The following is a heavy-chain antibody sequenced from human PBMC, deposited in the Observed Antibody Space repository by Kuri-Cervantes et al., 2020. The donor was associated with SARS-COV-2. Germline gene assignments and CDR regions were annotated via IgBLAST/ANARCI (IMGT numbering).Heavy chain of an antibody. J-gene: IGHJ4*02. D-gene: IGHD4-11*01. Sequence: SETLSLTCTVSGGSISSYYWSWIRQPPGKGLEWIGYIYSSGSTNYNPSLKSRVTISVDTSKNQFSLKLSSVTAADTAVYYCARGGDYSPLDYWGQGTLVTVSS. CDR1: GGSISSYY. CDR2: IYSSGST. V-gene: IGHV4-59*01. CDR3: ARGGDYSPLDY.